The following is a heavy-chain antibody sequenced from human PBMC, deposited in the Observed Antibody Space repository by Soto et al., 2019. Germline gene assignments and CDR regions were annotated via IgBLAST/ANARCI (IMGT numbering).Heavy chain of an antibody. CDR3: AKDKLSLDRGMVGNDAFDI. D-gene: IGHD2-15*01. Sequence: GGTLRLSCAASGFTFSSYAMSWVRQAPGKGLEGVSAISGSSGSTYYADSVKGRFTISRDNSKNTLYLQMNSLRVEDSVVYCCAKDKLSLDRGMVGNDAFDIWGQGTMVTVSS. CDR2: ISGSSGST. CDR1: GFTFSSYA. J-gene: IGHJ3*02. V-gene: IGHV3-23*01.